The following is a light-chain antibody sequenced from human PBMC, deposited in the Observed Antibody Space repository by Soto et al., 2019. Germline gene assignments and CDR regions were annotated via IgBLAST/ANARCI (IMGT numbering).Light chain of an antibody. CDR3: QQRSNWPRVYT. CDR2: DAS. CDR1: QSVSSY. J-gene: IGKJ2*01. Sequence: EIVLTQSPATLSLSPGERATLSCRASQSVSSYLAWYQQKPGQAPRLLIYDASNRATGIPARFSGSGSGTDFPLPISSLEPEDFAVYYCQQRSNWPRVYTFGQGTKLEIK. V-gene: IGKV3-11*01.